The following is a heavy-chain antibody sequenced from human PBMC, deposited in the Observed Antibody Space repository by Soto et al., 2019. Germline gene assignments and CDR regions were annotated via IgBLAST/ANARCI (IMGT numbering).Heavy chain of an antibody. V-gene: IGHV1-46*01. CDR2: IDPSGDFT. CDR3: ARDNSNKLLGVPFWWFDP. D-gene: IGHD1-26*01. Sequence: ASVKVSCKASGFSFSIYWMHWVRQAPGQGLEWMGLIDPSGDFTIYAQRFQGRLTVTRDTSTATVHMELSSLRFEDTAVYYCARDNSNKLLGVPFWWFDPWGQGTLVTVSS. CDR1: GFSFSIYW. J-gene: IGHJ5*02.